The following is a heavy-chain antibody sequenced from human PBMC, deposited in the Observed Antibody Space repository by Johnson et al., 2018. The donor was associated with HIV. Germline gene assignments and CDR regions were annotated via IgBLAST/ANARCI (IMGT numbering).Heavy chain of an antibody. CDR2: IPYDANNK. CDR1: GFTLNNYG. Sequence: VQLVESGGGVVQPGGSLRLSCAASGFTLNNYGMHWVRQAPGRGLEWVTSIPYDANNKYYADSVKGRFTISVDNSKNTLYLQMNSLRAGDTAVYFCSKEVIWGQGTMVTVSS. J-gene: IGHJ3*02. V-gene: IGHV3-30*02. CDR3: SKEVI.